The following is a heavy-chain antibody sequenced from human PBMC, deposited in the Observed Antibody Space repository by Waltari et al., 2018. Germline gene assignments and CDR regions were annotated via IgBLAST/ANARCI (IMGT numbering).Heavy chain of an antibody. CDR3: ARVDGGSWRTFDY. D-gene: IGHD2-15*01. J-gene: IGHJ4*02. CDR2: IKQDGSTK. Sequence: EVQLVESGGGLVQPGGSLRLSCAASGFTFSTYGMGWFRQAPGKGLEWVANIKQDGSTKYYVDSVKGRFTISRDNAKNSLYLQMNSLRAEDTAVYYCARVDGGSWRTFDYWGQGTLVTVSS. CDR1: GFTFSTYG. V-gene: IGHV3-7*01.